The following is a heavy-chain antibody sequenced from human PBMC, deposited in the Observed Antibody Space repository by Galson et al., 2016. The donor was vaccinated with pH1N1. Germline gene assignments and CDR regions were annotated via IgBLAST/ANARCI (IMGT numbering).Heavy chain of an antibody. J-gene: IGHJ4*02. D-gene: IGHD3-10*01. V-gene: IGHV3-7*01. CDR3: VREIYGSGSY. CDR2: INQDGSKI. Sequence: LEWVANINQDGSKIYYADSVKGRFTISKDNAKNLAYLQMNFLRGEDTAVYSCVREIYGSGSYWGQGTLVTVSS.